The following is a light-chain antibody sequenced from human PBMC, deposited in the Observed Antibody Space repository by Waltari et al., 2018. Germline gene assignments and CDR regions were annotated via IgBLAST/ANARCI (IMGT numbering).Light chain of an antibody. Sequence: EIVLTQSPGTLSLSPGERATLPCRASQSVSSNYLAWYQQKADQAPRLVIYGASSRATGIPDRFSGSGSGTDFTLTISRLEPEDFAVYYCQQYGSSPSFGQGTRLEIK. J-gene: IGKJ5*01. V-gene: IGKV3-20*01. CDR2: GAS. CDR1: QSVSSNY. CDR3: QQYGSSPS.